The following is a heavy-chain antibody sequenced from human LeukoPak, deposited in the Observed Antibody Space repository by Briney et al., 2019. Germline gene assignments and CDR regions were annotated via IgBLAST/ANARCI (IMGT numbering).Heavy chain of an antibody. CDR1: GFTFSSYA. Sequence: PGGSLRLSCAASGFTFSSYAMHWVRQAPGKGLEWVAVISYDGSNKYYADSVKGRFTISRDNSKNTLYLQMNSLRAEDTAVYYCARDDICSGGSCYTVFDYWGQGTLVTVSS. J-gene: IGHJ4*02. CDR3: ARDDICSGGSCYTVFDY. CDR2: ISYDGSNK. D-gene: IGHD2-15*01. V-gene: IGHV3-30*04.